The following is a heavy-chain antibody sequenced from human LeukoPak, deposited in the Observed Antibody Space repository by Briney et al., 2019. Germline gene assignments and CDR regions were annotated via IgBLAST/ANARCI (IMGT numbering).Heavy chain of an antibody. CDR1: GGSISSGSYY. Sequence: SETLSLTCTVSGGSISSGSYYWSWIRQPAGKGLEWIGRIYTSGSTNYNPSLKSRVTISVDTSKNQFSLKLSSVTAADTAVYFCARVRVDGDPFDYRAPYFDYWGQGTLVTVSS. CDR2: IYTSGST. D-gene: IGHD4-17*01. V-gene: IGHV4-61*02. CDR3: ARVRVDGDPFDYRAPYFDY. J-gene: IGHJ4*02.